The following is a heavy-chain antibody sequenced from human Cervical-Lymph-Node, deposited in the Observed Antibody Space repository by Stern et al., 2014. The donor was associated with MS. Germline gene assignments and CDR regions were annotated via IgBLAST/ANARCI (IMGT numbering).Heavy chain of an antibody. V-gene: IGHV3-33*01. CDR1: GFTFSDYG. CDR3: ARDPMVST. D-gene: IGHD3-10*01. CDR2: IWYDGSHQ. Sequence: VQLVESGGGVVQPGRSLRLSCAASGFTFSDYGMHWVRQAPGKGLEWVAVIWYDGSHQYYADSVKGRFTISRDNAKNSLYLQMNSLRAEDTAVYYCARDPMVSTWGQGTLVTVSS. J-gene: IGHJ5*02.